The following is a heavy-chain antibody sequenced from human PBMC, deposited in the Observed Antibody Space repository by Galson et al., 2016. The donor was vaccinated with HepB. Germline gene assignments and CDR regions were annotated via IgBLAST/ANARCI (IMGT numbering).Heavy chain of an antibody. J-gene: IGHJ4*02. V-gene: IGHV3-15*01. CDR3: SPLPTGQQPYYFDY. Sequence: SLRLSCAASGLIVSNDYMNWVRQAPGKGLEWVGRVKSRLDGGTTDYAAPVKDRFTISRDDSKNTLYLQMNRLRIEDTAVYYCSPLPTGQQPYYFDYWGQGTLVTVSS. D-gene: IGHD6-13*01. CDR2: VKSRLDGGTT. CDR1: GLIVSNDY.